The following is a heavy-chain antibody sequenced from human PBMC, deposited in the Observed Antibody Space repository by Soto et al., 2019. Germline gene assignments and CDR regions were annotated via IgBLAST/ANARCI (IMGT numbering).Heavy chain of an antibody. J-gene: IGHJ6*02. CDR3: ARGGIVVVTASYYYGMDV. D-gene: IGHD2-21*02. Sequence: QVQLVQSGAEVKKPGSSVKVSCKASGGTFSSYAISWVRQAPGQGLEWMGGIIPIFGTANYAQKFQGRVTITAYESPSTAYMELSSLRSEDTAVYYCARGGIVVVTASYYYGMDVWGQGTTVTVSS. V-gene: IGHV1-69*01. CDR2: IIPIFGTA. CDR1: GGTFSSYA.